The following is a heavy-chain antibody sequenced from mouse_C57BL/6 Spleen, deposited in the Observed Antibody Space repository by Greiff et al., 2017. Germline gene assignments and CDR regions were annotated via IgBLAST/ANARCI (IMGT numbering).Heavy chain of an antibody. CDR1: GYTFPSFW. CDR3: ARSSSTTNYFDY. J-gene: IGHJ2*01. D-gene: IGHD2-12*01. Sequence: QVQLQQPGAELVMPGASVKLSCKASGYTFPSFWMHWVKQRPGQGLEWIGEIDPSDSYTNYNQKFKGKSTLTVDKSSSTAYMQLSSLTSEDSAVYYCARSSSTTNYFDYWGQGTTLTVSS. V-gene: IGHV1-69*01. CDR2: IDPSDSYT.